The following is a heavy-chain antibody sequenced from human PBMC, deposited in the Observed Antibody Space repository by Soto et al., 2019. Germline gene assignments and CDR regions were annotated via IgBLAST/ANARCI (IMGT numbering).Heavy chain of an antibody. CDR2: ISSSSSYI. J-gene: IGHJ4*02. CDR3: APYCSGGSCYPH. D-gene: IGHD2-15*01. Sequence: EVQLVESGGGLVKPGGSLRLSCAASGFTFSSYSMNWVRQAPGKGLEWVSSISSSSSYIYYADSVKGRFTISRDNAKNSLYLQMNSLRAEDTAVYYCAPYCSGGSCYPHWGQGTLVTVSS. CDR1: GFTFSSYS. V-gene: IGHV3-21*01.